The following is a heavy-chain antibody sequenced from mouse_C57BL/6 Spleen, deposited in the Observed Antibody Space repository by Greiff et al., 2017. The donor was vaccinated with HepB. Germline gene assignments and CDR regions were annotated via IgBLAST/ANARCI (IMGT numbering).Heavy chain of an antibody. Sequence: EVQLQESGPGLVKPSQSLSLTCSVTGYSITSCYYWNWNRQFPGNKLEWMGYISYDGSNNYNPSLKNRISITRDTTKNQFFLKLNSVTTEDTATYYCARDHYGSSYDYWGQGTTLTVSS. V-gene: IGHV3-6*01. CDR1: GYSITSCYY. D-gene: IGHD1-1*01. CDR2: ISYDGSN. CDR3: ARDHYGSSYDY. J-gene: IGHJ2*01.